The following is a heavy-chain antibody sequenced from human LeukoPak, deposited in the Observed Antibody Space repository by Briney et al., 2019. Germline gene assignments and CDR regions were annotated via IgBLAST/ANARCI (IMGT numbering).Heavy chain of an antibody. CDR3: ARGVVPAAMGEYSYFDL. Sequence: GASVKVSCKASGYTFTSSDINWVRQATGQGLEWMGWMNPNSGNTGYAQKLQRRVTMTRNTSISTAYMGLSSLRSEDTAVYYCARGVVPAAMGEYSYFDLWGPSTLVTVSS. CDR1: GYTFTSSD. D-gene: IGHD2-2*01. CDR2: MNPNSGNT. V-gene: IGHV1-8*01. J-gene: IGHJ2*01.